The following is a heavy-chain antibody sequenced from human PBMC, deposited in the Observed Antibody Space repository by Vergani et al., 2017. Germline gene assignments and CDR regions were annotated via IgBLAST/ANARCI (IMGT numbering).Heavy chain of an antibody. CDR3: ARDRGSGWYIYDYYYGMDV. V-gene: IGHV3-7*03. J-gene: IGHJ6*02. CDR1: GFTFSSYW. Sequence: EVQLVESGGGLVQPGGSLRLSCAACGFTFSSYWMSWVRQAPGKGLEWVANIKQDGSEKYYVDSVKGRFTISRDNAKNSLYLQMNSLRAEDTAVYYCARDRGSGWYIYDYYYGMDVWGQGTTVTVSS. D-gene: IGHD6-19*01. CDR2: IKQDGSEK.